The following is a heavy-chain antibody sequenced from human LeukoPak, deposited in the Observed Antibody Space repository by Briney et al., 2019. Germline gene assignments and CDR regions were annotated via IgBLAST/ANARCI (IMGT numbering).Heavy chain of an antibody. V-gene: IGHV3-23*01. CDR3: AKAGWRQLSLSDFDY. J-gene: IGHJ4*02. CDR2: ISGSGSST. D-gene: IGHD5-18*01. CDR1: GLTSSSYA. Sequence: GRSLRLSCGASGLTSSSYAMRWDSPAPRKGMEWDSAISGSGSSTYYADAVDGRFTISRENSKNTLYLQMNSLGAEDTAVYYCAKAGWRQLSLSDFDYWGQGTLVTVSS.